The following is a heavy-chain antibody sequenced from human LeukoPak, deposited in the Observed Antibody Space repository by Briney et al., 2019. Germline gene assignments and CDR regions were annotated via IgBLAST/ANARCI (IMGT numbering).Heavy chain of an antibody. CDR3: ARGQPLRLGELSLYFRPRWDLVVFDY. V-gene: IGHV4-59*01. CDR1: GGSISSYY. Sequence: SETLSLTCTVSGGSISSYYWSWIRQPPGKGLEWIGYIYYSGSTNYNPSLKSRVTISVDTSENQFSLKLSSVTAADTAVYYCARGQPLRLGELSLYFRPRWDLVVFDYWGQGTLVTVSS. D-gene: IGHD3-16*02. CDR2: IYYSGST. J-gene: IGHJ4*02.